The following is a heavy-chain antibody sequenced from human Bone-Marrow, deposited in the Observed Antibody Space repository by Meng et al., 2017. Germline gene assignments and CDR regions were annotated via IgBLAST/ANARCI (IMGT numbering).Heavy chain of an antibody. J-gene: IGHJ4*02. D-gene: IGHD1-26*01. V-gene: IGHV1-2*02. CDR1: GYSFTAYY. CDR3: ASFMGGTTVPY. CDR2: IHPKTGDT. Sequence: ASVKVSCKPSGYSFTAYYIHWVRQAPGQGLEWMGWIHPKTGDTKYAQKFQGRVTMTRDTSISTMYLELSSLRSDDTAVYYCASFMGGTTVPYWGQGTLVTVSS.